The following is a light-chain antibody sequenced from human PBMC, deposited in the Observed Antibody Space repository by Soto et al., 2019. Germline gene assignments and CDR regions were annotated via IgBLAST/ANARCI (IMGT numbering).Light chain of an antibody. V-gene: IGLV2-11*01. Sequence: SVLTQPRSVSGSPGQSVTISCTGTSSDVGGYNYVSWYQQHPGKAPKLMIYDVSKQPSGVPDRFSGSKSGNTASLTISGLQAEDEADYYCCSYAGSYTSYVFGTGTKVTVL. CDR2: DVS. J-gene: IGLJ1*01. CDR1: SSDVGGYNY. CDR3: CSYAGSYTSYV.